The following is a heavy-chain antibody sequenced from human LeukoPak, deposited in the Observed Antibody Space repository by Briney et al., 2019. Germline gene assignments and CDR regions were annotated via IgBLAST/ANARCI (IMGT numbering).Heavy chain of an antibody. D-gene: IGHD5-24*01. CDR1: GFTFSSYE. Sequence: GGSLRLSCAAAGFTFSSYEMNWVRQAPGKGLEWVSDISSSGSTIYYADSVKGRFTISRDNSKGTVYLQMNSLRPEDTAVYYCAKDDGWLQYGNWGRGTLVTVSS. CDR2: ISSSGSTI. V-gene: IGHV3-48*03. CDR3: AKDDGWLQYGN. J-gene: IGHJ4*02.